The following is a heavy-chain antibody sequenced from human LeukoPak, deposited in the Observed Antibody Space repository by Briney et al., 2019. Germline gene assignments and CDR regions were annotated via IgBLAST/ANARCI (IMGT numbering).Heavy chain of an antibody. J-gene: IGHJ4*02. CDR2: ISSNGGST. CDR3: AKDGLTGGFDY. CDR1: GFTFSSYA. V-gene: IGHV3-64*01. Sequence: GGSLRLSCAASGFTFSSYAMHWVRQAPGKGLEYVSAISSNGGSTYYANSVKGRFTISRDNSKNTLYLQMNSLRAEDTAVYYCAKDGLTGGFDYWGQGTLVTVSS. D-gene: IGHD2-8*02.